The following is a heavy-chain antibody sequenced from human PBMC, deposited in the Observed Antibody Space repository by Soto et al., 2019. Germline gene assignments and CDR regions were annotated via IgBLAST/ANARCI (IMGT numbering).Heavy chain of an antibody. Sequence: TLSLTCTVSGVSISSGGYYWILIRQHPGKGLEWIGYIYYSGSTYYNPSLNSRVTISVDTSKNQFSLKLSSVTAADTAVYYCARDPGGDYDFDYGGQGTVITVPS. V-gene: IGHV4-31*03. CDR1: GVSISSGGYY. CDR3: ARDPGGDYDFDY. D-gene: IGHD3-16*01. J-gene: IGHJ4*02. CDR2: IYYSGST.